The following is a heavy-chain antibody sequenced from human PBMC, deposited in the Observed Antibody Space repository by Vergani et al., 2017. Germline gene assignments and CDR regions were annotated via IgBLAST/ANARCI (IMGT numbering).Heavy chain of an antibody. CDR1: GFTFDDYA. D-gene: IGHD6-19*01. Sequence: EVQLVESGGGLVQPGRSLRLSCAASGFTFDDYAMHWVRQAPGKGLEWVSGISWNSGSIGYADSVKGRFTISRDNAKNSLYLQMNSLRAEDTALYYCAKVHGSGLSYYFDYGGQGTLVTVSS. J-gene: IGHJ4*02. CDR3: AKVHGSGLSYYFDY. CDR2: ISWNSGSI. V-gene: IGHV3-9*01.